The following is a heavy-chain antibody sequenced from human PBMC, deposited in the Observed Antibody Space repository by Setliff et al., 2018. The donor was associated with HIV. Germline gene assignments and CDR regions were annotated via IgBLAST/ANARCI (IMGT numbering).Heavy chain of an antibody. CDR2: ISYGSTYV. Sequence: PGGSLRLSCVASGFTFSSYCMDWFRQAPGKGLEWVSSISYGSTYVYQSDSVRGRFTISRDDAKKSLYLKMNSLGAEDTAVYYGARSGGIGNYHWDVWGKGTTVTVSS. J-gene: IGHJ6*03. CDR1: GFTFSSYC. CDR3: ARSGGIGNYHWDV. V-gene: IGHV3-21*01. D-gene: IGHD3-16*01.